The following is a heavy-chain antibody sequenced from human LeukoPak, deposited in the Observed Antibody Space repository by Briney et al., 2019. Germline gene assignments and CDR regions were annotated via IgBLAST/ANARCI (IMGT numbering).Heavy chain of an antibody. CDR2: VYHSGST. CDR1: GGSISSSNW. Sequence: PSETLSLTCAVSGGSISSSNWWSWVRQPPGKGLEWIGEVYHSGSTNHNPSLKSRVTISVDKSKNQFSLKLSSVTAADTAVYYCARTGHYYDSSGYYQYYFDYWGQGTLVTVSS. D-gene: IGHD3-22*01. V-gene: IGHV4-4*02. CDR3: ARTGHYYDSSGYYQYYFDY. J-gene: IGHJ4*02.